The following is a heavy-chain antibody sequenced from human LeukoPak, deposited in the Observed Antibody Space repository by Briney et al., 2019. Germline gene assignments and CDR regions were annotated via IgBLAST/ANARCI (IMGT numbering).Heavy chain of an antibody. Sequence: ALRLSCAASGFTFDDYAMHWVRQVPGKGLEWVSSITWNGGSRGYVDSVKGRFTVTRDNAQSSLHLQMDNLRGEDTAVYYCLAGGGYWGQGTLVTVSS. CDR2: ITWNGGSR. J-gene: IGHJ4*02. CDR3: LAGGGY. D-gene: IGHD3-10*01. V-gene: IGHV3-9*01. CDR1: GFTFDDYA.